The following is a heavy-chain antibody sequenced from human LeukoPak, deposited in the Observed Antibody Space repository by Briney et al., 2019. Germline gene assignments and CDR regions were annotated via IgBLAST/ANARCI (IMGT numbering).Heavy chain of an antibody. D-gene: IGHD5-12*01. CDR2: INSDGSNT. Sequence: GGSLRLSCAASGFTFSSYWMHWVRQAPGKGLVWVSRINSDGSNTSYADSVKGRFTISRDNAKYTLYLQMNSLRAEDAAVYYCASPGGYGGYIFDYWGQGTLVTVSS. V-gene: IGHV3-74*01. J-gene: IGHJ4*02. CDR3: ASPGGYGGYIFDY. CDR1: GFTFSSYW.